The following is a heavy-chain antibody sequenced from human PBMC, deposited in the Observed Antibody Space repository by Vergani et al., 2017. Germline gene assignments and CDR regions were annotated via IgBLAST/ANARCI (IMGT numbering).Heavy chain of an antibody. CDR2: IYYSGST. V-gene: IGHV4-39*07. CDR3: ARDRGRYSGSYSTPPP. D-gene: IGHD1-26*01. CDR1: GGSISSSSYY. Sequence: QLQLQESGPGLVKPSETLSLTCTVSGGSISSSSYYWGWIRQPPGKGLEWIGSIYYSGSTYYNPSLKSRVTISVDTSKNQFSLKLSSVTAADTAVYYCARDRGRYSGSYSTPPPWGQGTLVTVSS. J-gene: IGHJ5*02.